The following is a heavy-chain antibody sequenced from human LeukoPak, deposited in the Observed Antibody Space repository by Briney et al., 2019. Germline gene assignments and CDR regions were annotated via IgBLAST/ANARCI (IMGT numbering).Heavy chain of an antibody. CDR2: ISYDGSNK. Sequence: GGPLRLSCAASGFTFSSYGMHWVRQAPGKGLEWVAVISYDGSNKYYADSVKGRFTISRDNSKNTLYLQMNSLRAEDTAVYYCAKDSYNWNYWGQGTLVTVSS. CDR1: GFTFSSYG. D-gene: IGHD1-20*01. CDR3: AKDSYNWNY. V-gene: IGHV3-30*18. J-gene: IGHJ4*02.